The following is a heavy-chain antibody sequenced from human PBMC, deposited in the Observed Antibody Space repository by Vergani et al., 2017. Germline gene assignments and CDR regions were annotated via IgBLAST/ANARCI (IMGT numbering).Heavy chain of an antibody. D-gene: IGHD1-26*01. CDR3: ATVGATRRYDAFDI. CDR2: FDPEDGET. J-gene: IGHJ3*02. Sequence: QVQLVQSGAEVKKPGASVKVSCKVSGYTLTELSMHWVRQAPGKGLEWMGGFDPEDGETIYAQKFQGRVTMTEDTSTDTAYMGLSSLGSEDTALYYCATVGATRRYDAFDIWGQGTMVTVSS. CDR1: GYTLTELS. V-gene: IGHV1-24*01.